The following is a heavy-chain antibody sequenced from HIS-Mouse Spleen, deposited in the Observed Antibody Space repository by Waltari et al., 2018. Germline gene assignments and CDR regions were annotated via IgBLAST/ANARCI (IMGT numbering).Heavy chain of an antibody. V-gene: IGHV1-8*01. Sequence: QWYQRRVTMTRNTSISTAYMELSSLRSEDTAVYYCARVTIGEPHAFDIWGQGTMVTVSS. CDR3: ARVTIGEPHAFDI. J-gene: IGHJ3*02. D-gene: IGHD3-10*01.